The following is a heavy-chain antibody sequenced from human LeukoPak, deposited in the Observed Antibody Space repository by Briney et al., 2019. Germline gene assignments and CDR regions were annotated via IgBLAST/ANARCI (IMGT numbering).Heavy chain of an antibody. Sequence: SETLSLTCTVSGGSISSGDYYRTWIRQPPGKGLEWIGYIYYSGNTHYNPSLKSRVSISVDTAKNQFSLNLSSVTAADTAVYYCARDQNKYDSSGYYYYQYGMDVWGQGTTVTVSS. V-gene: IGHV4-30-4*01. J-gene: IGHJ6*02. CDR1: GGSISSGDYY. CDR2: IYYSGNT. CDR3: ARDQNKYDSSGYYYYQYGMDV. D-gene: IGHD3-22*01.